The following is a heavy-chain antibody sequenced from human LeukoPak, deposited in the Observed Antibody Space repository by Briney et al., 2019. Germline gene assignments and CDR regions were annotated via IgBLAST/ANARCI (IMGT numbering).Heavy chain of an antibody. CDR3: AKDERGAYYFHTNDYLGYFEN. CDR2: ISYDGSDK. CDR1: EFTFNRCG. D-gene: IGHD2-21*01. V-gene: IGHV3-30*18. Sequence: PGRSLRLSCAASEFTFNRCGMHWVRQGPDKGLEWLAVISYDGSDKYYADSVKGRFTISRDNSKNILYLQMNSLRAEDTAVYYCAKDERGAYYFHTNDYLGYFENWGQGTLVTVSS. J-gene: IGHJ4*02.